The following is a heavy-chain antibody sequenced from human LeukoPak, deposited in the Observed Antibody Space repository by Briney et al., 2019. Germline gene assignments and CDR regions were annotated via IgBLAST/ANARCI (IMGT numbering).Heavy chain of an antibody. Sequence: GGSLRLSCAASGFTFSSYAMSWVRQAPGKGLEWVSAISGSGGSTYYAGSVKGRFTISRDNSKNTLYLQMNSLRAEDTAVYYCAKDTLWFGELLRYYFDYWGQGTLVTVSS. D-gene: IGHD3-10*01. CDR3: AKDTLWFGELLRYYFDY. CDR1: GFTFSSYA. CDR2: ISGSGGST. J-gene: IGHJ4*02. V-gene: IGHV3-23*01.